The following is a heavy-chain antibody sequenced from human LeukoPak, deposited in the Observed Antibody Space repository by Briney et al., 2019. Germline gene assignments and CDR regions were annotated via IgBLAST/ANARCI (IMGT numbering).Heavy chain of an antibody. CDR2: IYYSGST. V-gene: IGHV4-39*01. J-gene: IGHJ3*02. D-gene: IGHD1-14*01. CDR1: GGSISSSSYY. Sequence: SETLSLTCTVSGGSISSSSYYWGWIRQPPGKGLEWIGSIYYSGSTYYNPSLKSRVTISVDTSKNQFSLKLSSVTAADTAVYYCASGKTGRSGLAFDIWGQGTMVTVSS. CDR3: ASGKTGRSGLAFDI.